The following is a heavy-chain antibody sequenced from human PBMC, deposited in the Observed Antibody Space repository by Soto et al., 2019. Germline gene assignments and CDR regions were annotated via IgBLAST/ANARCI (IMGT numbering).Heavy chain of an antibody. CDR1: GVTFNYYW. D-gene: IGHD2-21*02. CDR2: IQSDGSSP. J-gene: IGHJ4*02. Sequence: EVQLVESGGGLVQPGGSLRLSCVASGVTFNYYWMHWVRQAPGKGLVWVSRIQSDGSSPDYVDSVKGRFTISRDNAKNTLYLQMNNLRAEDTAVYYCARGGDPDYWGQGTLVTVSS. CDR3: ARGGDPDY. V-gene: IGHV3-74*01.